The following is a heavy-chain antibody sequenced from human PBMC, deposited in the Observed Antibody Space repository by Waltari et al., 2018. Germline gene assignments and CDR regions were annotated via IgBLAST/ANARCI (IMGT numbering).Heavy chain of an antibody. D-gene: IGHD6-19*01. CDR3: AKHSSGWYWDYYYYMDV. J-gene: IGHJ6*03. V-gene: IGHV4-38-2*01. Sequence: QVQLQESGPGLVKPSETLSLTCAVSGYSISSGYYWGWIRQPPGKGLEWIGSISHSGSTYYNPSRKSRVTISVDTSKNQFSLKLNSVTAADTAVYYCAKHSSGWYWDYYYYMDVWGKGTTVTVSS. CDR1: GYSISSGYY. CDR2: ISHSGST.